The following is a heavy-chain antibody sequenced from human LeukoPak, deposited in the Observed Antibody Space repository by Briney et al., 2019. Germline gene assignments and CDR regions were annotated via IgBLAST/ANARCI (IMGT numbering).Heavy chain of an antibody. CDR3: ARVDIVAVPAAAPHYYYYYMDV. Sequence: GASVKVSCKASGYTSTSYGISWVRQAPGQGLEWMGWISAYNGNTNYAQKLQGRVTMTTDTSTSTAYMELRSLRSDDTAVYYCARVDIVAVPAAAPHYYYYYMDVWGKGTTVTVSS. D-gene: IGHD2-2*03. CDR2: ISAYNGNT. J-gene: IGHJ6*03. V-gene: IGHV1-18*01. CDR1: GYTSTSYG.